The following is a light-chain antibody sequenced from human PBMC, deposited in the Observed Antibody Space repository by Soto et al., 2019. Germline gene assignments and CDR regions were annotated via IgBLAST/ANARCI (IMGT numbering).Light chain of an antibody. J-gene: IGLJ1*01. Sequence: QSVLTQPPSVSGAPGQRVTISCTGNSSNIGAGYYVHWYQQLPGTAPKLLIFGNSNRPSGVPDRFSGSKSGTSASLAITGLQAEDEADYFCQSYDSSLSGSVFGPGTKSPS. V-gene: IGLV1-40*01. CDR2: GNS. CDR3: QSYDSSLSGSV. CDR1: SSNIGAGYY.